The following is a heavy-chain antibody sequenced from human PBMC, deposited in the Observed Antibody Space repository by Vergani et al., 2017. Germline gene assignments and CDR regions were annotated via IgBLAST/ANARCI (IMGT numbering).Heavy chain of an antibody. Sequence: QVQLVQSGAEVKKPGSSVKVSCKASGGTLNNCAISWVRQAPGQGLEWMGRIIPILGIANYAQKFQGRVTITADKSTSTAYMELSSLRSEDTAVYYCARVPPAAENYYYYGMDVWGQGTTVTVSS. CDR1: GGTLNNCA. V-gene: IGHV1-69*04. CDR3: ARVPPAAENYYYYGMDV. J-gene: IGHJ6*02. D-gene: IGHD2-2*01. CDR2: IIPILGIA.